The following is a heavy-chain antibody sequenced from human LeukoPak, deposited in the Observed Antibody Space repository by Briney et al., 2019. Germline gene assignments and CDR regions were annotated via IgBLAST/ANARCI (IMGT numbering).Heavy chain of an antibody. CDR2: ISAYNGNT. J-gene: IGHJ1*01. CDR1: GYIFTNYG. CDR3: ARDPLKYYYDSSGYPYFEY. Sequence: ASVKVSCKASGYIFTNYGISWVRQAPGQGPEWIGGISAYNGNTKYAQKFQGRVTLTTDTSRSTAYMELRSLRSDDTAVYYCARDPLKYYYDSSGYPYFEYWGQGTLVTVSS. V-gene: IGHV1-18*01. D-gene: IGHD3-22*01.